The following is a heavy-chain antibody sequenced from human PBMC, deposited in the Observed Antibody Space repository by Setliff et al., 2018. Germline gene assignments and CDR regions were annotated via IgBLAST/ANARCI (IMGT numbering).Heavy chain of an antibody. J-gene: IGHJ6*04. V-gene: IGHV4-39*07. D-gene: IGHD6-13*01. CDR2: IYYSGST. CDR3: ARSHSSSRSGMAV. Sequence: ETLSLTCTVSGGSISSSSYYWGWIRQPPGKGLEWIGSIYYSGSTYYNPSLKSRVTISVDKSKNQFSLKLSSVTAADTAVYYCARSHSSSRSGMAVWGKGTTVTV. CDR1: GGSISSSSYY.